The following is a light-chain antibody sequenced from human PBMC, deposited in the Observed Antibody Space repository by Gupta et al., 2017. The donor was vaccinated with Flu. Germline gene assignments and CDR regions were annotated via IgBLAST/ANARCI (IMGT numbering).Light chain of an antibody. CDR3: AAYGAVGV. CDR1: GSDLGVYAY. J-gene: IGLJ3*02. CDR2: DVN. V-gene: IGLV2-14*01. Sequence: SALPHPATVTGAPRHWIHNSCSGSGSDLGVYAYVSWYQQHQDKSPKLMIFDVNNRPSGVSTRFSGSNSGNTASLTISGLQAEDEAQYYCAAYGAVGVFGGGTKVTVL.